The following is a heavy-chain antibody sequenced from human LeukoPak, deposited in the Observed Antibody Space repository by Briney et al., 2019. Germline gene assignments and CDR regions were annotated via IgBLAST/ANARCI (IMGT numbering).Heavy chain of an antibody. J-gene: IGHJ3*02. CDR2: IYDSGST. Sequence: SETLSLTCTVSGASIRSGDYYWSWIRQPPGKGLEWIGYIYDSGSTYYNPSLKCRITISVDTSENRFSLKLSSVTATDAAVYYCARDCSGGSCYGAFDIWGQGTMVTVSS. CDR1: GASIRSGDYY. D-gene: IGHD2-15*01. CDR3: ARDCSGGSCYGAFDI. V-gene: IGHV4-30-4*01.